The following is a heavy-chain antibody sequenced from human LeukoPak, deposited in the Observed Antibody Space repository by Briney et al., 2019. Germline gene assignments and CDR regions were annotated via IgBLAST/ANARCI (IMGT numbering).Heavy chain of an antibody. D-gene: IGHD3-3*01. V-gene: IGHV4-34*01. J-gene: IGHJ4*02. Sequence: SETLSLTCAVYGGSFSGYYWSWIRQPPGKGLEWIGEINHTGSTNYNPSLKSRVTISVDTSKNQFSLKLSPVTAADTAVYYCARGDLRFLYFDYWGQGTLVTVSS. CDR3: ARGDLRFLYFDY. CDR2: INHTGST. CDR1: GGSFSGYY.